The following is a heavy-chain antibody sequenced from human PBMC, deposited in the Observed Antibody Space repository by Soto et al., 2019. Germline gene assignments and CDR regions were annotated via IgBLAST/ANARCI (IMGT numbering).Heavy chain of an antibody. Sequence: EVQLLESGGGLVQRGESLRLSCAASGFTFSSYAMSWVRQAPGKGLQWVSAISGSGAGTYYADFVKGRFTISRDNSKNTLYLQMNSLRAEDTAVYYCAKDPADGGGYWGQGTLVTVSS. CDR3: AKDPADGGGY. CDR2: ISGSGAGT. V-gene: IGHV3-23*01. CDR1: GFTFSSYA. J-gene: IGHJ4*02. D-gene: IGHD3-16*01.